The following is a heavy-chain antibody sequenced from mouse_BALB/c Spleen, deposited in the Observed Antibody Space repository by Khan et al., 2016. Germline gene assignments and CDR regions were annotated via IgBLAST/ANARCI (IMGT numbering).Heavy chain of an antibody. CDR1: GYTFTYYT. D-gene: IGHD1-1*01. V-gene: IGHV1-4*01. CDR3: AREFYYGTFAY. CDR2: INPSSGYT. J-gene: IGHJ3*01. Sequence: QVQLQQSGAELARPGASVKMSCKASGYTFTYYTMHWVNQRPGQGLEWIGKINPSSGYTDYNQKFKDKATLTTDKSSNTAYMQLSSLISEDSAVYYCAREFYYGTFAYWGQGTLVTVSA.